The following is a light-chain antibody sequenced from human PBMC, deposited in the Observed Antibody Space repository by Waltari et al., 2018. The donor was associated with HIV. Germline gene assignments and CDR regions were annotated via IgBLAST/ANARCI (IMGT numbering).Light chain of an antibody. CDR3: QQYYSTPLT. Sequence: VMTQSSDLQVVLLGERVTVDCKSSPSVLYSSNNKNYLAWYQQKLGQPPKLLIYWASTRESGVPDRFSGSGSGTDFTLTISSLQAEDVAVYYCQQYYSTPLTFGQGTKVEIK. V-gene: IGKV4-1*01. CDR1: PSVLYSSNNKNY. J-gene: IGKJ1*01. CDR2: WAS.